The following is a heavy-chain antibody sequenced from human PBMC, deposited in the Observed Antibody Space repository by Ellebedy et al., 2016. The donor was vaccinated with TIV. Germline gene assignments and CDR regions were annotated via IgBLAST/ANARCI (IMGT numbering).Heavy chain of an antibody. J-gene: IGHJ4*02. CDR2: ISSSSSYI. D-gene: IGHD6-19*01. Sequence: GESLKISXAASGFTFSSYSMNWVRQAPGKGLEWVSSISSSSSYIYYADSVKGRFTISRDNAKNSLYLQMNSLRAEDTAVYYCANLGGSSGPRGGIDYWGQGTLVTVSS. CDR1: GFTFSSYS. CDR3: ANLGGSSGPRGGIDY. V-gene: IGHV3-21*01.